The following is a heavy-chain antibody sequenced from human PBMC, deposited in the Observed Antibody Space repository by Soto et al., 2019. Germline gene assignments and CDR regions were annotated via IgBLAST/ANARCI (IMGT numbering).Heavy chain of an antibody. CDR2: IYYSGST. D-gene: IGHD2-15*01. CDR3: ARGRVVAATPVWFDP. CDR1: GGSISSGGYY. J-gene: IGHJ5*02. Sequence: SETLSLPCTVSGGSISSGGYYWSWIRQHPGKGLEWIGYIYYSGSTYYNPSLKSRVTISVDTSKNQFSLKLSSVTAADTAVYYCARGRVVAATPVWFDPWGQGTLVTVSS. V-gene: IGHV4-31*03.